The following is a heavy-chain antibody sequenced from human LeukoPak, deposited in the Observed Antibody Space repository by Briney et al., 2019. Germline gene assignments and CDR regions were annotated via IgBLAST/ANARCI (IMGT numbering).Heavy chain of an antibody. CDR3: ARGYGDSDAFDI. Sequence: SETLSLTCTVSGGSISSGGYYWSWIRQPPGKGLEWIGYIYHSGSTYYNPSLKSRVTISVDRSKNQFSLKLSSVTAADTAVYYCARGYGDSDAFDIWGQGTMVTVSS. D-gene: IGHD4-17*01. V-gene: IGHV4-30-2*01. CDR2: IYHSGST. CDR1: GGSISSGGYY. J-gene: IGHJ3*02.